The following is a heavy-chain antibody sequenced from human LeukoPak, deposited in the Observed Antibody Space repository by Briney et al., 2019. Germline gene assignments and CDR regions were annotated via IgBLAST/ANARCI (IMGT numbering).Heavy chain of an antibody. CDR3: ARETPDSSGWD. CDR2: INQDASET. D-gene: IGHD6-19*01. Sequence: PGGSLRLSCAASGITFSSYWMSWVRQAPGKGLEWVANINQDASETQYADSVQGRFTISRDNAKNSLYVQMNSLRSEDTAVYYCARETPDSSGWDWGQGTLVTVSS. J-gene: IGHJ4*02. CDR1: GITFSSYW. V-gene: IGHV3-7*01.